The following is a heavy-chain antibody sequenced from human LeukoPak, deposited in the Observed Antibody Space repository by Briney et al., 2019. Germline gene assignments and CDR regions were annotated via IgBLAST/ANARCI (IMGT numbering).Heavy chain of an antibody. J-gene: IGHJ4*02. CDR3: ATFDWNFYLDY. CDR1: GDSIGSYY. CDR2: IYYTGST. D-gene: IGHD1-7*01. Sequence: SETLSLTCTLSGDSIGSYYWNWIRQPPGKGLEWIATIYYTGSTYYNPSLKSRVTVSVDTSKNHFSLNLSSVTAADTAVYYCATFDWNFYLDYWGQGTLVTVSS. V-gene: IGHV4-59*04.